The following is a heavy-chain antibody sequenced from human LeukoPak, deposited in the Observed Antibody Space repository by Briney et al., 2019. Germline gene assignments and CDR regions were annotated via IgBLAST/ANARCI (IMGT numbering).Heavy chain of an antibody. CDR2: IGNTET. Sequence: GGSLRLSCATSGFPFETNAMSWFRQAPGKGLEWVATIGNTETFYADSVTGRFTISRDNSKNTVNLQMNRLRVEDTAIYYCAKDWIQFNRVFDCFDSWGQGTLVTVSS. CDR3: AKDWIQFNRVFDCFDS. V-gene: IGHV3-23*01. J-gene: IGHJ4*02. CDR1: GFPFETNA. D-gene: IGHD5-18*01.